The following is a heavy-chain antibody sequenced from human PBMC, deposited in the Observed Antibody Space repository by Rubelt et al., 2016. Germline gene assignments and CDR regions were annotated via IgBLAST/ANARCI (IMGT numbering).Heavy chain of an antibody. Sequence: CAASGFTFNTYAMSWVRQAPGKGLAWVSSISTSGDTTYYADSVKGRFTISRDNSKNTLYLQMNSLRAEDTAVYYCARDGLLGYFDYWGQGTLVTVSS. V-gene: IGHV3-23*01. CDR2: ISTSGDTT. J-gene: IGHJ4*02. CDR3: ARDGLLGYFDY. CDR1: GFTFNTYA. D-gene: IGHD3-16*01.